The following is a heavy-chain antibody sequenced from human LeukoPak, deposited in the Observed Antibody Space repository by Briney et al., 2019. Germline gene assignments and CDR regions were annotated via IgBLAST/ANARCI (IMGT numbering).Heavy chain of an antibody. CDR2: VSSDGGNK. CDR1: GFIFSNYA. Sequence: PGGSLRLSCVASGFIFSNYALHWVRQAPGKGLEWVAVVSSDGGNKYYADSVKGRFTISRDNSKNTLYLQMNSLRAEDTAVYYCARDIVVVVAATQPYYYYGMDVWGQGTTVTVSS. V-gene: IGHV3-30-3*01. D-gene: IGHD2-15*01. CDR3: ARDIVVVVAATQPYYYYGMDV. J-gene: IGHJ6*02.